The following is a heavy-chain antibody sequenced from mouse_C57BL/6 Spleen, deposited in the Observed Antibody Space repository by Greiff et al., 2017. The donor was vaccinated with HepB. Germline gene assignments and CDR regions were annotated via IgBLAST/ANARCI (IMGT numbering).Heavy chain of an antibody. J-gene: IGHJ4*01. CDR2: IYPGDGDT. D-gene: IGHD2-4*01. V-gene: IGHV1-80*01. CDR3: AGGNYDYDEDY. CDR1: GYAFSSYW. Sequence: QVQLQQSGAELVKPGASVKISCKASGYAFSSYWMNWVKQRPGKGLEWIGQIYPGDGDTNYNGKLKGKATLTADKSSSTAYMQLSSLTSEDSAVYFCAGGNYDYDEDYWGQGTSVTVSS.